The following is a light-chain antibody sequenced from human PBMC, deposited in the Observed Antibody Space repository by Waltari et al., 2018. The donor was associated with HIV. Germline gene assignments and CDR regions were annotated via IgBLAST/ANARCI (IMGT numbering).Light chain of an antibody. CDR1: NSDIGNSDY. J-gene: IGLJ2*01. CDR2: EVS. CDR3: SSSANTNDFYVV. Sequence: QSALTQPPSASGSPGQSVPISCTGTNSDIGNSDYVAWYQQHPGKPPKLSISEVSKRPSGVSNGFSGAKSGNTASLTVSGLQAEDEADYYCSSSANTNDFYVVFGGGTKLTVL. V-gene: IGLV2-8*01.